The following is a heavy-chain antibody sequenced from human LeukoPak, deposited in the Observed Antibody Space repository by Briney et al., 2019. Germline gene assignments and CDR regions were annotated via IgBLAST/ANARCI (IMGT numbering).Heavy chain of an antibody. Sequence: GGSLRLSCAASGFTFDDYGMSWVRQAPGKGLEWVSGINWNGGSTGYADSVKGRFTISRDNAKNSLYLQMNSLRAEDTALYYCASAPAAIHWFDPWGQGTLVTVSS. J-gene: IGHJ5*02. CDR1: GFTFDDYG. CDR2: INWNGGST. V-gene: IGHV3-20*04. D-gene: IGHD2-2*01. CDR3: ASAPAAIHWFDP.